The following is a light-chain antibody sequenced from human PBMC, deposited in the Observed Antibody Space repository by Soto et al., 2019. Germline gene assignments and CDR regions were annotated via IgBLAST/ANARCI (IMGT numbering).Light chain of an antibody. CDR3: QQYGSSPQT. V-gene: IGKV3-20*01. Sequence: EIVLTQSPGTLSLSPGERATLSCRASQSVSSSYLAWYQQKPGQAPRLLIYGASSRATGIPDRFSGSGSGTDFTLTIRRLEPEDCAVYYCQQYGSSPQTFGQGTKVEIK. J-gene: IGKJ1*01. CDR2: GAS. CDR1: QSVSSSY.